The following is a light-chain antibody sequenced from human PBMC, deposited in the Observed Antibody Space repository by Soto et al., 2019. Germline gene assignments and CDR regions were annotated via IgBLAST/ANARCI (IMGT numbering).Light chain of an antibody. CDR3: QQYNNWPQT. CDR1: QSVSNY. Sequence: TQSPSTMPLRAGERVPLSCRASQSVSNYLAWYQQRPGQPSRLLIFDTSNRAPGIPARFSGSGSETHFTLTISGLQSEDFAVYYCQQYNNWPQTFAQGTKADI. J-gene: IGKJ1*01. CDR2: DTS. V-gene: IGKV3-15*01.